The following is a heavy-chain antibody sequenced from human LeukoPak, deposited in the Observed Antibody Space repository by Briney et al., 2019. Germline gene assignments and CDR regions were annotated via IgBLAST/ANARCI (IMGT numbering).Heavy chain of an antibody. CDR1: GFTFSNHW. D-gene: IGHD1-20*01. CDR2: IKQDGSEK. Sequence: GGSLRLSCAASGFTFSNHWMTWVRQAPGKGLEWVANIKQDGSEKYFVDSVKGRFTISRDNAKNSLYLQMNSLRAEDTAVYYCARGVTGRTFDYWGQGTLVTVSS. V-gene: IGHV3-7*01. CDR3: ARGVTGRTFDY. J-gene: IGHJ4*02.